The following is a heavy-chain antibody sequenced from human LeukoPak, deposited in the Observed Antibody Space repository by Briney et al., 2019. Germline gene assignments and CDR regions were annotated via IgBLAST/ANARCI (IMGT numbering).Heavy chain of an antibody. D-gene: IGHD3-10*01. V-gene: IGHV3-48*01. CDR3: ARGRVITMVRGVLVY. J-gene: IGHJ4*02. CDR2: ISSSSSTI. CDR1: GFTFSSYS. Sequence: GGSLRLSCAASGFTFSSYSMNWVRQAPGKGLEWVSYISSSSSTIYYADSVKGRFTISRDNAKNSLYLQMNSLRAEDTAVYYCARGRVITMVRGVLVYWGQGTLVTVSS.